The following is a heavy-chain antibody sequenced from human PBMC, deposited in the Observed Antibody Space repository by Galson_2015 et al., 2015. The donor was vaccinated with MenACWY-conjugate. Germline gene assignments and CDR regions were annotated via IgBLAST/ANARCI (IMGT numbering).Heavy chain of an antibody. J-gene: IGHJ4*02. CDR3: ARDGDTTATFDY. D-gene: IGHD1-26*01. Sequence: SVKVSCKASGYTFTGYYMHWVRQAPGQRLEWMGWINPNSGGTNYAQKFQGWVTMTRDTSVSTAYMELSRLRSDDTAVYYCARDGDTTATFDYWGQGTLVTVSS. CDR1: GYTFTGYY. CDR2: INPNSGGT. V-gene: IGHV1-2*04.